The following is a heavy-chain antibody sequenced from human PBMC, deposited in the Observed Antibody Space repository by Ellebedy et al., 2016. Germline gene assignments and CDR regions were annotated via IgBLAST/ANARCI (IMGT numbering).Heavy chain of an antibody. CDR2: ISYDGSNK. CDR3: AGDSRGKTAAGTSLHY. J-gene: IGHJ4*02. Sequence: GGSLRLSCAASGFTFSSYGMHWVRQAPGKGLEWVAVISYDGSNKYYADSVKGRFTISRDNSKNTLYPQMNSLRAEDTAVYYCAGDSRGKTAAGTSLHYWGQGTLVTVSS. V-gene: IGHV3-30*03. CDR1: GFTFSSYG. D-gene: IGHD6-13*01.